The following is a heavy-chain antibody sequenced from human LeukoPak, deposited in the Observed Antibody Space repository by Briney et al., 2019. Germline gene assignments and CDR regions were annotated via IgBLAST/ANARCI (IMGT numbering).Heavy chain of an antibody. Sequence: SVKVSCKASGGTFSSYAISWVRQAPGQGLEWMGGIIPIFGTANYAQKFQGRVTITTDESTSTAYMELSSLRSEDTAVYYCAGENRIAAAGYGIWVDPWGQGTLVTVSS. CDR2: IIPIFGTA. D-gene: IGHD6-13*01. V-gene: IGHV1-69*05. J-gene: IGHJ5*02. CDR1: GGTFSSYA. CDR3: AGENRIAAAGYGIWVDP.